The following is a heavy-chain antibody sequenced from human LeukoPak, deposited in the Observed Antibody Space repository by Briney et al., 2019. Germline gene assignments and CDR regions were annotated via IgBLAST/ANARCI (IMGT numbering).Heavy chain of an antibody. CDR1: GFIFSNYA. D-gene: IGHD2/OR15-2a*01. V-gene: IGHV3-7*04. CDR2: IKQDGSAK. Sequence: GGSLRLSCAASGFIFSNYAMSWVRQAPGKGLEWVANIKQDGSAKYYVDSVKGRFTISRDNAENSLYLQMNSLRADDTAVYYCARAVTVDYWGQGALVTVSS. J-gene: IGHJ4*02. CDR3: ARAVTVDY.